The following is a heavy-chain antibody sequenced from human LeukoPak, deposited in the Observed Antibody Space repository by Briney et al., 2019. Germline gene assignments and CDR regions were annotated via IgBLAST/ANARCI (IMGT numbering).Heavy chain of an antibody. CDR1: GFTFSSYS. J-gene: IGHJ3*02. CDR3: ARDHHRRLYDSQARDTFDI. CDR2: ITSSGRYI. Sequence: GSLRLSCAASGFTFSSYSMNWVRQAPGKGLEWVSSITSSGRYIYYADSVKGRSTISRDNSKNSLYLQMNSLRAEDTAVYYCARDHHRRLYDSQARDTFDIWGQGTMVTVSS. D-gene: IGHD3-22*01. V-gene: IGHV3-21*01.